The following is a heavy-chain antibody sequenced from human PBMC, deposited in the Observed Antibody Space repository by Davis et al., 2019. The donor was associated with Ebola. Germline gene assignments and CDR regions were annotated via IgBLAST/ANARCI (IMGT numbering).Heavy chain of an antibody. V-gene: IGHV3-23*01. CDR1: GFTVSSNY. CDR2: ISGSGGST. D-gene: IGHD5-18*01. J-gene: IGHJ4*02. Sequence: PGGSLRLSCAASGFTVSSNYMSWVRQAPGKGLEWVSAISGSGGSTYYADSVKGRFTISRDNSKNTLYLQMNSLRAEDTAVYYCAKDPSPRGYSYGRAKPDYWGQGILVTVSS. CDR3: AKDPSPRGYSYGRAKPDY.